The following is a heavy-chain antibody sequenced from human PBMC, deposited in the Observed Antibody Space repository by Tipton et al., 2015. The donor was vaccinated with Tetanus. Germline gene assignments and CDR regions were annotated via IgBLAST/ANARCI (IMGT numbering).Heavy chain of an antibody. CDR3: ARDFRPIFGVAHPFDS. Sequence: SLRLSCAGSGFTFNDFYMSWVRQAPGKGPEFVSHISPSGGITYYADSVRGRFTISRDNAKNSLYLQMNGLRDDDTAVYFCARDFRPIFGVAHPFDSWGQGTLVTVSS. CDR1: GFTFNDFY. V-gene: IGHV3-11*04. CDR2: ISPSGGIT. D-gene: IGHD3-3*01. J-gene: IGHJ5*01.